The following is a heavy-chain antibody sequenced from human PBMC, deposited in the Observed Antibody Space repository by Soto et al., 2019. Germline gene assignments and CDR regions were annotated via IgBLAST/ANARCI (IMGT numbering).Heavy chain of an antibody. D-gene: IGHD3-22*01. CDR3: ASLPLYDTRFRYFDY. J-gene: IGHJ4*02. CDR1: GGSICSGGYY. Sequence: PSETLSLTCTVSGGSICSGGYYWRWIRQHPGKGLEWIGYIYYSGSTYYNPSLKSRVTISVDTSKNQFSLKLSSVTAADTAVYYCASLPLYDTRFRYFDYWGQGTLVTSPQ. CDR2: IYYSGST. V-gene: IGHV4-31*03.